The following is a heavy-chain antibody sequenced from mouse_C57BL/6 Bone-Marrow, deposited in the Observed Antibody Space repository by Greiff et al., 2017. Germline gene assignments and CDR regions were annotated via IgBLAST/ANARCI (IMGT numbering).Heavy chain of an antibody. J-gene: IGHJ1*03. Sequence: QVQLQQPGAELVKPGASVKLSCKASGYTFTSYWMHWVKQRPGQGLEWIGMIHPNSGSTNYNEKFKSKATLTVDKSSSTAYMQLSSLTSEDSAVYYCARNYEGYYDWYVEVWGTGTTVTVSS. CDR2: IHPNSGST. V-gene: IGHV1-64*01. CDR1: GYTFTSYW. D-gene: IGHD2-3*01. CDR3: ARNYEGYYDWYVEV.